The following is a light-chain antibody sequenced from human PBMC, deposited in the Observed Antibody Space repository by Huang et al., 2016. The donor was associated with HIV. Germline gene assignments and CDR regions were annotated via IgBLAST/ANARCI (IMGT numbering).Light chain of an antibody. Sequence: EIVLTQSPGTLSLSPGERATLSCRASQSVISNYLAWYQQRPGQAPRLLLYGASSRATGIPDRFSGSGSGTDFTLTISRLEPEDFAVYYCQQYGSSPRTFGQGTKLEIK. CDR2: GAS. CDR1: QSVISNY. CDR3: QQYGSSPRT. J-gene: IGKJ2*01. V-gene: IGKV3-20*01.